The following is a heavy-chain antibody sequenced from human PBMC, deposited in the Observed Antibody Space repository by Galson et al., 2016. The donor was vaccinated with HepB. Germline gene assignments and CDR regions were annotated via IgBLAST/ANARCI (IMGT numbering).Heavy chain of an antibody. Sequence: SETLSLTCTVSGGSISSYYWSWIRQPPGKELEWIGYISYSGSTNYKPSLHSRVTISVDTSQNQFSLKLSSVTAADTAVYYCTRGAKGVVGAADYWGQGTLVTVSS. CDR2: ISYSGST. CDR1: GGSISSYY. V-gene: IGHV4-59*01. CDR3: TRGAKGVVGAADY. J-gene: IGHJ4*02. D-gene: IGHD2-21*01.